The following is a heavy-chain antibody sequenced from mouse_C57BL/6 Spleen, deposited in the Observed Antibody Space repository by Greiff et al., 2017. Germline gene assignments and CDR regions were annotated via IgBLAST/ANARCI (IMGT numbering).Heavy chain of an antibody. J-gene: IGHJ4*01. Sequence: QVKLQQSGAELVRPGASVTLSCKASGYTFTDYEMHWVKQTPVHGLEWIGAIDPETGGTAYNQKFKGKAILTADKSSSTAYMELRSLTSEDSAVYYCTAYYAMDYWGQGTSVTVSS. V-gene: IGHV1-15*01. CDR1: GYTFTDYE. CDR2: IDPETGGT. CDR3: TAYYAMDY.